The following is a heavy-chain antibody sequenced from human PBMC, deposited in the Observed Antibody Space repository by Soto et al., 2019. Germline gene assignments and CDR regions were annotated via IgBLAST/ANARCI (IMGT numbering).Heavy chain of an antibody. CDR1: GGSISSSSYY. J-gene: IGHJ6*04. CDR2: IYYSGST. V-gene: IGHV4-39*01. Sequence: LSLTCTVSGGSISSSSYYWGWIRQPPGKGLEWIGSIYYSGSTYYNPSLKSRVTISVDTSKNQFSLKLSSVTAADTAVYYCARSMVRGVITPRGRHCGRAVGGKGPRVTVSA. CDR3: ARSMVRGVITPRGRHCGRAV. D-gene: IGHD3-10*01.